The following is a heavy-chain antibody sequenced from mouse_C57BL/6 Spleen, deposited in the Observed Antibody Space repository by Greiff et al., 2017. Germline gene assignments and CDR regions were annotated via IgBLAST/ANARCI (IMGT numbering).Heavy chain of an antibody. D-gene: IGHD2-4*01. CDR1: GYTFTSYW. V-gene: IGHV1-61*01. J-gene: IGHJ1*03. CDR2: IYPSDSET. Sequence: QVQLQQPGAELVRPGSSVKLSCKASGYTFTSYWMDWVKQRPGQGLEWIGNIYPSDSETHYNQKFKDKATLTVDKSSSTAYMQLSSLTSEDSAVYYCARSDYDYDVGYFDVWGTGTTVTVSS. CDR3: ARSDYDYDVGYFDV.